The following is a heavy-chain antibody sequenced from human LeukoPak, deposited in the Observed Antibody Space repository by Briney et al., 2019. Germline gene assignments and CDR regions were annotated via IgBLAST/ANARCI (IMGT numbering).Heavy chain of an antibody. V-gene: IGHV3-23*01. CDR3: AKDWYITGTTLLFDY. CDR1: GFTFSSYA. CDR2: ISGSGGST. Sequence: GGSLRLSCEASGFTFSSYAMSWVRQAPGKGLEWVSAISGSGGSTYYADSVKGRFTISRDNSKNTLYLQMNSLRAEDTAVYYCAKDWYITGTTLLFDYWGQGTLVTVSS. J-gene: IGHJ4*02. D-gene: IGHD1-20*01.